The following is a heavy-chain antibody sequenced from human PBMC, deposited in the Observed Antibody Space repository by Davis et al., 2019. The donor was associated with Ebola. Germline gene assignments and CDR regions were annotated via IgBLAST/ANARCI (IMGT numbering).Heavy chain of an antibody. Sequence: SGPTLVKPTQTLTLTCTFSGFSLSTSGVGVGWIRQPPGKALEWLALIYWNDDKRYSPSLKSRLTITKDTSKNQVVLTMTNMDPVDTATYYCARTYYDFWSWSGYYVGFRRPNWFDPWGQGTLVTVSS. D-gene: IGHD3-3*01. CDR1: GFSLSTSGVG. V-gene: IGHV2-5*01. J-gene: IGHJ5*02. CDR3: ARTYYDFWSWSGYYVGFRRPNWFDP. CDR2: IYWNDDK.